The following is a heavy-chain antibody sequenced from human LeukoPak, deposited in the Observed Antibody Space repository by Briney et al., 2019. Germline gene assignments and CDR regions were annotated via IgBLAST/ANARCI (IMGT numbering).Heavy chain of an antibody. CDR1: GFTFSNYA. Sequence: GGSLRLSCVASGFTFSNYAMTWVRQAPGKGLEWVSTISGSGSITYYADSVKGRFTISRDNSKNTLYLQMNSLRAEDTAVYYCAKVPSTYSSSCYWGQGTLAPVSS. V-gene: IGHV3-23*01. J-gene: IGHJ4*02. CDR2: ISGSGSIT. D-gene: IGHD6-13*01. CDR3: AKVPSTYSSSCY.